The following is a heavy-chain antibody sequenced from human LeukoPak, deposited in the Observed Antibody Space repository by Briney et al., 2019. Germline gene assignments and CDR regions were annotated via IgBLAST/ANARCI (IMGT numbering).Heavy chain of an antibody. CDR2: ISYDGSNK. D-gene: IGHD2-2*01. V-gene: IGHV3-30*18. CDR3: AKDPDIVVVPAKPTGFDY. J-gene: IGHJ4*02. CDR1: GFTFSSYG. Sequence: PGRSLGLSCAASGFTFSSYGMHWVRQAPGKGLEWVAVISYDGSNKYYADSVKGRFTISRDNSKNTLYLQMNSLRAEDTAVYYCAKDPDIVVVPAKPTGFDYWGQGTLVTVSS.